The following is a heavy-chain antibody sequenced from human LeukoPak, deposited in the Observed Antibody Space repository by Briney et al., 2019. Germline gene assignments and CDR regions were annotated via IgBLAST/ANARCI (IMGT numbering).Heavy chain of an antibody. Sequence: GRSLRLSCAASGFTFSSYAMHWVRQAPGKGLEWVAVISYDGSNKYYADSVKGRFTISRDNAKNSLYLQMNSLRAEDTAVYYCARGPPEAMDVWGQGTTVTVSS. CDR1: GFTFSSYA. V-gene: IGHV3-30-3*01. CDR3: ARGPPEAMDV. CDR2: ISYDGSNK. D-gene: IGHD2-2*01. J-gene: IGHJ6*02.